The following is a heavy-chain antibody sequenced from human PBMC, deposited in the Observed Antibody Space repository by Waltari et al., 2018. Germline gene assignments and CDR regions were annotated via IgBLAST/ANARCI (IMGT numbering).Heavy chain of an antibody. D-gene: IGHD3-3*01. CDR1: GFTVSSNY. J-gene: IGHJ4*01. V-gene: IGHV3-66*02. CDR2: IYSGGST. CDR3: ARWGYDFWSGENYFDY. Sequence: EVQLVESGGGLVQPGGSLRLSCAASGFTVSSNYMSWVRKAPGKGREWVSVIYSGGSTYYADSVKGRFTISRDNSKNTLYLQMNSLRAEDTAVYYCARWGYDFWSGENYFDYWGQEPWSPSPQ.